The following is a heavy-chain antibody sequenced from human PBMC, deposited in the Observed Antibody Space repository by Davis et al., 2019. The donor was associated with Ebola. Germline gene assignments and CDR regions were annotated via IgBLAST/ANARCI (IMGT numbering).Heavy chain of an antibody. CDR2: TYYKSKWYN. J-gene: IGHJ4*02. CDR1: GDSVSSAG. D-gene: IGHD3-3*01. V-gene: IGHV6-1*01. Sequence: PSETLSLTCAISGDSVSSAGWNWIRQSPSRGLEWLGRTYYKSKWYNDYAASVKSRITINPDTSKNQFSLQLNSVTPEDTAVYYCARGWLRGYLDYWGQGTLVTVSS. CDR3: ARGWLRGYLDY.